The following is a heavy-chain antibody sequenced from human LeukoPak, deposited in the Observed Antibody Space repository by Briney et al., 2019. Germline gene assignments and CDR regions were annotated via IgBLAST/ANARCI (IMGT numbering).Heavy chain of an antibody. J-gene: IGHJ4*02. CDR2: INPNSGGT. CDR1: GYTFTGYY. CDR3: AREEEAVAGDY. D-gene: IGHD6-19*01. Sequence: GASVKVSCKASGYTFTGYYMHWVRQAPGQGLEWMGWINPNSGGTNYAQKFQGRVTITRDTSASTAYMELSSLRSEDTAVYYCAREEEAVAGDYWGQGTLVTVSS. V-gene: IGHV1-2*02.